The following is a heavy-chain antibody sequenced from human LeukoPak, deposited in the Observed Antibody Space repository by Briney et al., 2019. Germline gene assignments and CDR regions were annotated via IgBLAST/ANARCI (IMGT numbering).Heavy chain of an antibody. CDR3: ARAPHLRHFDY. CDR2: DSCSGGST. CDR1: APTPIGDA. Sequence: GGSARLSCAPSAPTPIGDATSCARRTPGGGRGWVSGDSCSGGSTYYADSVKGRCTISRDNPKNTLYLQMNSLRAEDTAVYYCARAPHLRHFDYWGQGTLVTVSS. V-gene: IGHV3-23*01. J-gene: IGHJ4*02.